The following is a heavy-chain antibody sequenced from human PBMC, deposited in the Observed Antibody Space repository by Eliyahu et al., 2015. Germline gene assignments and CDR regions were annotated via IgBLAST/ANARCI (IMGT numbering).Heavy chain of an antibody. D-gene: IGHD5-18*01. J-gene: IGHJ3*02. CDR3: AKVMGLRGYSYGNDAFDI. CDR2: ISYXGSKK. Sequence: QVQLVESGGGVVXPGRSLRXSCAASGFTFSSYGMHWVRQAPGXGLEWVAVISYXGSKKYYADSVKGRFTISRDNSKNTLYLQMNSLRAEDTAVYYCAKVMGLRGYSYGNDAFDIWGQGTMVTVSS. V-gene: IGHV3-30*18. CDR1: GFTFSSYG.